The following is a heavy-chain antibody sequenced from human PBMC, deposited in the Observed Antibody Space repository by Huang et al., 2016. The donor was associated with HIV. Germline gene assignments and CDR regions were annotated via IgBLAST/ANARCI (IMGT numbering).Heavy chain of an antibody. J-gene: IGHJ2*01. D-gene: IGHD4-17*01. CDR2: ISYDDGSTT. CDR3: ARDVLRGLGYFDV. CDR1: GFTFSNYP. V-gene: IGHV3-30-3*01. Sequence: QVQLVESGGGVVQPGGSPSLACAASGFTFSNYPMHWVRQAPGKGLEWGAVISYDDGSTTYFADSVKGRFTISRDNSKNTVYLQMSSLRADDTAVFYCARDVLRGLGYFDVWGRGTLVTVSS.